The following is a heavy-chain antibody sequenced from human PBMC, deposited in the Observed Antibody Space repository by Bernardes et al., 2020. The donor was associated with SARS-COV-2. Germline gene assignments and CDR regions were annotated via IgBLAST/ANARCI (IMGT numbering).Heavy chain of an antibody. V-gene: IGHV5-51*01. CDR3: ARHAGYYDSSGYSGWFDP. CDR2: IYPGDSDT. Sequence: GASLKISCKGSGYSFTSYWIGWVRQMPGKGLEWMGIIYPGDSDTRYSPSFQGQVTISADKSISTAYLQWSSLKASDTAMYYCARHAGYYDSSGYSGWFDPWGQGTLVTVSS. J-gene: IGHJ5*02. CDR1: GYSFTSYW. D-gene: IGHD3-22*01.